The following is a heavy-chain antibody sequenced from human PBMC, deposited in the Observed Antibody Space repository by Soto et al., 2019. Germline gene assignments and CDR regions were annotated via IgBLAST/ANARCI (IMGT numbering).Heavy chain of an antibody. CDR3: AKMDKRGYYYYGMDV. J-gene: IGHJ6*02. CDR1: GFTFSSYA. D-gene: IGHD2-2*03. V-gene: IGHV3-23*01. Sequence: QPGGSLRLSCAASGFTFSSYAMSWVRQAPGKGLEWISAVSGSGSSTYYADSVKGQFTISRDNSKNTLYLQMHSLRAEDTAVYYCAKMDKRGYYYYGMDVWGQGTTVTVS. CDR2: VSGSGSST.